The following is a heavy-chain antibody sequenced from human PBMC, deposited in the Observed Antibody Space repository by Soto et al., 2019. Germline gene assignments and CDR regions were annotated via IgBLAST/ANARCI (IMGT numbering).Heavy chain of an antibody. CDR1: GYTFTSYG. Sequence: QVQLVQSGAEVKKPGASVKVSCKASGYTFTSYGISWVRQAPGQGLEWMGWISANNGNTNYAQKLQGRVTMTTDRSTGTAYRELWSLSSDDTAVYYCARDRGSYALAYWGQGTLVTVSS. D-gene: IGHD1-26*01. V-gene: IGHV1-18*01. CDR2: ISANNGNT. J-gene: IGHJ4*02. CDR3: ARDRGSYALAY.